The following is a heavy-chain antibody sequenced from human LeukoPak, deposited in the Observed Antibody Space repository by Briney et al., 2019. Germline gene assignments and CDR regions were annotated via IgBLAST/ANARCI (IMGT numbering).Heavy chain of an antibody. CDR1: GYTFTSYY. J-gene: IGHJ4*02. Sequence: ASVKVSCKASGYTFTSYYMHWVRQAPGQGLEWMGIINPSGGSTSYAQKFQGRVTMTRDTSTSTVYVELSSLRSEDTAVYYCARDFVSRYSSGWYLDYWGQGALVTVSS. CDR3: ARDFVSRYSSGWYLDY. CDR2: INPSGGST. D-gene: IGHD6-19*01. V-gene: IGHV1-46*01.